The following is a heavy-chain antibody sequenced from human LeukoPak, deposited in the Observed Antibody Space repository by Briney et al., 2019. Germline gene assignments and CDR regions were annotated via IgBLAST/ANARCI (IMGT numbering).Heavy chain of an antibody. D-gene: IGHD2-2*01. CDR1: GGSFSGYY. CDR3: ARRDIVVVPAAMVNYYYYYMDV. Sequence: SETLSLTCAVYGGSFSGYYWSWIRQPPGKGLEWIGEINHSGSTNYNPSLKSRVTISVDTSKNQFSLKLSSVTAADTAVYYCARRDIVVVPAAMVNYYYYYMDVWGNGTTVTVSS. V-gene: IGHV4-34*01. CDR2: INHSGST. J-gene: IGHJ6*03.